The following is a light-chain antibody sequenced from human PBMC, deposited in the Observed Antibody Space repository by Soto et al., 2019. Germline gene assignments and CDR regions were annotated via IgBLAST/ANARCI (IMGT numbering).Light chain of an antibody. CDR2: DAT. V-gene: IGLV7-46*01. CDR1: TGAVTSYHY. CDR3: LLFFRGAPV. J-gene: IGLJ1*01. Sequence: QAVLTKETSQTVSPGGTVTLTSDSRTGAVTSYHYPHWFQQRPGQAARTLIYDATDKPSWTPVRFSGALLGDTAALTLSGAQPEDEAEYYCLLFFRGAPVFGLGTKV.